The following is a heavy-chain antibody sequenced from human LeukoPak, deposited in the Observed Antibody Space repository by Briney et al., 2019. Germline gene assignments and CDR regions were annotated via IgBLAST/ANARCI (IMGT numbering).Heavy chain of an antibody. CDR2: IRYDGSNK. CDR3: ARDSPDSSGWYYFDY. CDR1: GFTFSSYG. J-gene: IGHJ4*02. Sequence: PGGSLRLSCAASGFTFSSYGMHWVRQAPGKGLEWVAFIRYDGSNKYYADSVKGRFTISRDNSKNTLYLQMNSLRAEDTAVYYCARDSPDSSGWYYFDYWGQGTLVTVSS. V-gene: IGHV3-30*02. D-gene: IGHD6-19*01.